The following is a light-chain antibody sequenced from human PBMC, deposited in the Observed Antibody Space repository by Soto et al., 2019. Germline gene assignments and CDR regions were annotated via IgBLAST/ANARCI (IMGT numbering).Light chain of an antibody. CDR1: QSVSRY. V-gene: IGKV3-11*01. J-gene: IGKJ4*01. CDR2: DAS. CDR3: QQRGNWPS. Sequence: EIALTPSPATLSLSPGERATLSCRASQSVSRYLAWYQQKPGQAPRLLIYDASNRATGIPARFSGSGSGTDFTLTISSLEPEDFAVYYCQQRGNWPSFGGGTKVDIK.